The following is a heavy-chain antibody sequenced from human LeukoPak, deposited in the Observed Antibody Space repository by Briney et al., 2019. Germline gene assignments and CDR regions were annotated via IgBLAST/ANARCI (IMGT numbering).Heavy chain of an antibody. CDR2: ISGSGGST. CDR3: AKAGPGSSGYYYQFDY. V-gene: IGHV3-23*01. CDR1: GFTFSSYA. J-gene: IGHJ4*02. D-gene: IGHD3-22*01. Sequence: GGSLRLSCAASGFTFSSYAMSWVRQAPGKGLEWVSAISGSGGSTYYADSVKGGFTISRDNSKNTLYLQMNSLRAEDTAVYYCAKAGPGSSGYYYQFDYWGQGTLVTVSS.